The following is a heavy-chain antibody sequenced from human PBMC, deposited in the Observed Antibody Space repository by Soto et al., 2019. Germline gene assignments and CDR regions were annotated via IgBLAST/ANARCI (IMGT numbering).Heavy chain of an antibody. V-gene: IGHV4-61*08. J-gene: IGHJ5*02. CDR1: GGSVSSGDYY. CDR2: IYYGGST. Sequence: QVQLQESGPGLVKPSETLSLTCTVSGGSVSSGDYYWSWIRQPPGKGLEWIGYIYYGGSTNHNPSLKSRVSISVDTSKNQFSLKLNSVTAADTAVYYCARIPLDTYMINWVDPWGQGTLVTVSS. D-gene: IGHD3-16*01. CDR3: ARIPLDTYMINWVDP.